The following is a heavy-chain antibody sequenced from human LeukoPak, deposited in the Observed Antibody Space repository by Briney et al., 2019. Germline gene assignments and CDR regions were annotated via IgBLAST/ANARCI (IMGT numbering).Heavy chain of an antibody. CDR3: ARDGGSGAYPY. CDR1: GGTFSSYA. D-gene: IGHD2-15*01. V-gene: IGHV1-69*05. Sequence: SVKVSCKASGGTFSSYAISWVRQAPGQGLEWMGRIIPIFGTANYAQKFQGRVTITTDESTSTAYMELSSLRSEDTAVYYGARDGGSGAYPYWGQGTLVTVSS. CDR2: IIPIFGTA. J-gene: IGHJ4*02.